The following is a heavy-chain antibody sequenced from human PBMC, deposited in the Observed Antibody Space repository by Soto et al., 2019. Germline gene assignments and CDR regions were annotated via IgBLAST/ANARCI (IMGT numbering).Heavy chain of an antibody. CDR3: ACANSYYYDSSGYLDY. J-gene: IGHJ4*02. CDR2: INPSGGST. V-gene: IGHV1-46*01. D-gene: IGHD3-22*01. Sequence: QVQLVQSGAEVKKPGASVKVSCKASGYTFTSYYMHWVRQAPGQGLEWMGIINPSGGSTSYAQKFPGRVTMTRDTSTRTVYMELSSLRSEDTAVYYCACANSYYYDSSGYLDYWVQGTLVTVSS. CDR1: GYTFTSYY.